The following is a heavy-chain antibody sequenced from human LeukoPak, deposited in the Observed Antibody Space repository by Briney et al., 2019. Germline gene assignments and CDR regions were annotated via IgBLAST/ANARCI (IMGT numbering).Heavy chain of an antibody. CDR2: IYPGGSDT. Sequence: GESLKISCRGSGYSFTSYWIGWVRQMPGKGLEWMGIIYPGGSDTRYSASFQGQVTISADKSMSTAYLQWSSLKASDTAMYYCARGRAVVAATNWFDPWGQGTLVTVSS. CDR1: GYSFTSYW. J-gene: IGHJ5*02. V-gene: IGHV5-51*01. CDR3: ARGRAVVAATNWFDP. D-gene: IGHD2-15*01.